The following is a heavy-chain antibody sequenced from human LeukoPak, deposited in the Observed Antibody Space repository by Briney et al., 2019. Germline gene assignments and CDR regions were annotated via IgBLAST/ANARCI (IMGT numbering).Heavy chain of an antibody. CDR2: ISSSRTTI. J-gene: IGHJ3*02. Sequence: PGGSLRLSCAASGFTFSPYSMSWVRQAPGKGLEWVSYISSSRTTIYYAGSVKGRFTISRDNAQNSLYLQINSLRAQDTAVYYCATTNYCTVGRCYGSGDIWGQGTMVTVSS. CDR1: GFTFSPYS. D-gene: IGHD2-15*01. CDR3: ATTNYCTVGRCYGSGDI. V-gene: IGHV3-48*01.